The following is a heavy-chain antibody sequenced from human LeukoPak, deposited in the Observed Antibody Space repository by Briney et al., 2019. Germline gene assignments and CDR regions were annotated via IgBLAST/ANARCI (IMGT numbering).Heavy chain of an antibody. Sequence: ASVKVSCKASGYTFTSYAMHWVRQAPGQRLEWMGWINAGNGNTKYSQKFQGRVTITRDTSAGTAYMELSSLRSEDTAVYCCARGRVRGVIITGYFDYWGQGTLVTVSS. D-gene: IGHD3-10*01. CDR1: GYTFTSYA. CDR3: ARGRVRGVIITGYFDY. CDR2: INAGNGNT. J-gene: IGHJ4*02. V-gene: IGHV1-3*01.